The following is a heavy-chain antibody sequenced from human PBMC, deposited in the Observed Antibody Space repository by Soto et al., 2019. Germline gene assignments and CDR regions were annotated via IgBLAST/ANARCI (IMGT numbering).Heavy chain of an antibody. J-gene: IGHJ6*02. CDR1: GGSISSYY. V-gene: IGHV4-59*01. CDR3: ARRIAAAGTSNYYGLDV. CDR2: ISYRGST. Sequence: SETLSLTCTVSGGSISSYYWSWIRQPPGKGLEWIGYISYRGSTNYSPPLKSRVSISADTSKHQFSLKLSSVTAADTAVYYCARRIAAAGTSNYYGLDVWGQGTTVTVSS. D-gene: IGHD6-13*01.